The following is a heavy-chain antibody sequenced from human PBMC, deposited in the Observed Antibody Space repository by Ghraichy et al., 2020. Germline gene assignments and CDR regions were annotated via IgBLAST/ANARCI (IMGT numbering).Heavy chain of an antibody. D-gene: IGHD5-18*01. CDR1: GGSISSYY. V-gene: IGHV4-59*01. CDR3: SRYLKDTAMVAYFDY. Sequence: SETLSLTFTVSGGSISSYYWSWIRQPPGKGLEWIGYIYYSGSTNYNPSLKSRVTISVDTSKNQFSLKLSSVTAADTAGYYCSRYLKDTAMVAYFDYWGQGTLVTVSS. J-gene: IGHJ4*02. CDR2: IYYSGST.